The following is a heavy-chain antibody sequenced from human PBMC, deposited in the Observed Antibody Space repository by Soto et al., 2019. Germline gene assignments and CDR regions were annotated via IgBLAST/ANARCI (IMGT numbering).Heavy chain of an antibody. CDR3: ALRKTGSYFDY. V-gene: IGHV1-69*06. CDR1: GGTFSSYA. J-gene: IGHJ4*02. Sequence: ASVKVSCKASGGTFSSYAISWVRQAPGQGLEWMGGIIPIFGTANYAQKFQGRVTITADKSTSTAYMELSSLRSEDTAVYYCALRKTGSYFDYWGQGTLVTVSS. CDR2: IIPIFGTA. D-gene: IGHD1-26*01.